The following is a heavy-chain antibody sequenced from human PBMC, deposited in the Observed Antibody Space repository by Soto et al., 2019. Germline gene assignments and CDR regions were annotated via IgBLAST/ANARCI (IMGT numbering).Heavy chain of an antibody. V-gene: IGHV1-3*01. D-gene: IGHD3-22*01. CDR3: ARPMRYYYDRSGQSAWFDP. CDR2: INAGNGNT. Sequence: GASVKVSCKASGYTFTSYAMHWVRPAPGQKLERMGWINAGNGNTKYSQKFQGRVTITRDTSASTAYMELSSLRSEDTAVYYCARPMRYYYDRSGQSAWFDPWGQGTQVTVSS. CDR1: GYTFTSYA. J-gene: IGHJ5*02.